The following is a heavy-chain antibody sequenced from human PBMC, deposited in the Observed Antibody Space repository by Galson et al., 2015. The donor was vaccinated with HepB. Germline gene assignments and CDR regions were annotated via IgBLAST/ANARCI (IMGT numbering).Heavy chain of an antibody. D-gene: IGHD6-13*01. CDR1: GFTVSGNY. CDR3: ARGYSRSWYSGLGY. J-gene: IGHJ4*02. V-gene: IGHV3-53*01. Sequence: SLRLSCAASGFTVSGNYMTWVRQAPGKGLEWVSVIYSGGSTDYADSVKGRFTISRDNSKNTLYFQLNSLRAEDTAVYYCARGYSRSWYSGLGYWGQGTLVTVSS. CDR2: IYSGGST.